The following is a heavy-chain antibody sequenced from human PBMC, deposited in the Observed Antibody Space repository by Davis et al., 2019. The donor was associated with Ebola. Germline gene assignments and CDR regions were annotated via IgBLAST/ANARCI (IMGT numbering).Heavy chain of an antibody. Sequence: GESLKISCAASGFTFDDYTMHWVRQAPGKGLEWVSLISWDGGSTYYADSVKGRFTISRDNSKNSLYLQMNSLRAEDTAVYYCARDDIAAAGTSPGSVYWGQGTLVTVSS. CDR1: GFTFDDYT. D-gene: IGHD6-13*01. CDR3: ARDDIAAAGTSPGSVY. CDR2: ISWDGGST. J-gene: IGHJ4*02. V-gene: IGHV3-43*01.